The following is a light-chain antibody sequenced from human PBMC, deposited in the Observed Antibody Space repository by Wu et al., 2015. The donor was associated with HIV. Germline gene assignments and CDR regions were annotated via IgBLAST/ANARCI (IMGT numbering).Light chain of an antibody. CDR2: AAS. V-gene: IGKV1-9*01. Sequence: DIQLTQSPSFLSVSVGDRVTITCRVSQGIDFYLAWYQQKSGEAPQLLVYAASTLQSGVPSRFSGSGSGTEFTLTISSLQPEDFATYYCQQHKTYPRTFGQGTRVDIE. CDR3: QQHKTYPRT. J-gene: IGKJ1*01. CDR1: QGIDFY.